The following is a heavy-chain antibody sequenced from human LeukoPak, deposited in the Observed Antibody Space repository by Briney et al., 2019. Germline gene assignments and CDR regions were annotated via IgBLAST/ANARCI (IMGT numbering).Heavy chain of an antibody. V-gene: IGHV3-21*01. J-gene: IGHJ4*02. D-gene: IGHD2-15*01. CDR1: GFTLSTYT. CDR3: AKEKVATTLRYYDN. Sequence: GGSLRLSCAASGFTLSTYTMNWVRQAPGKGLEWVSSISSSSNYIYYVDSVKGRFTISRDNSENTVDLQMNSLRDEDTAVYYCAKEKVATTLRYYDNWGQGTLVTVSS. CDR2: ISSSSNYI.